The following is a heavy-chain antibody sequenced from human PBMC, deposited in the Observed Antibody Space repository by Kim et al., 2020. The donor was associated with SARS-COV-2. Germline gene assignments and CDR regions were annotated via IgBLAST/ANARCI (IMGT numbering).Heavy chain of an antibody. CDR2: THSSGRT. CDR3: ARVGASSGCLDCQWWFDP. CDR1: SGSVSGYY. V-gene: IGHV4-4*07. Sequence: SETLSLTCTVSSGSVSGYYWSWIRQAVGKGLEWIGHTHSSGRTDYNPSLKSRLTMSVDTSRNQFSLRLTSVTAADTAVYYCARVGASSGCLDCQWWFDP. D-gene: IGHD6-19*01. J-gene: IGHJ5*02.